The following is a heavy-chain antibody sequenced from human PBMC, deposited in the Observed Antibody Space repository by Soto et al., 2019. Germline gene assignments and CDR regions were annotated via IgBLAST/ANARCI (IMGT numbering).Heavy chain of an antibody. CDR2: IKQDGSER. CDR3: ARHFCVANPVLDV. CDR1: GFTFSNYW. V-gene: IGHV3-7*01. J-gene: IGHJ4*02. Sequence: GGSLRLSCAASGFTFSNYWISWVRQAPGKGLEWVSNIKQDGSERYYVDSVKGRFTISRDNAQNSQYLQKNSLRAEDIAVYYWARHFCVANPVLDVWGLGTLVTVSS.